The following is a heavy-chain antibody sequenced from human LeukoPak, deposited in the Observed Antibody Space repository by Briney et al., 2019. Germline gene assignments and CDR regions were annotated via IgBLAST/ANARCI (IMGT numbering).Heavy chain of an antibody. CDR3: GRGGSGSYFSWLDP. CDR1: GYTFTGYY. D-gene: IGHD3-10*01. J-gene: IGHJ5*02. Sequence: ASVKVSCKASGYTFTGYYIHWVRQAPGQGLECMGWINPNSGGTNYAQKFQGRVTMTRDTSISTAYMELSRLRSDDTAVYYCGRGGSGSYFSWLDPWGQGTLVTISS. V-gene: IGHV1-2*02. CDR2: INPNSGGT.